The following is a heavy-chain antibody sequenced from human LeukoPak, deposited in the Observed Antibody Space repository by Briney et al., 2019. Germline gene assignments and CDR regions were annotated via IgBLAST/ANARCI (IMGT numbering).Heavy chain of an antibody. Sequence: PETLSLTCTVSGGSISSYYWSWIRQPPGKGLEWIGYIYYSGSTNYNPSLKSRVTISVDTSKNQFSLKLSSVTAADTAVYYCAGEHPGFRRGWFDPWGQGTLVTVSS. D-gene: IGHD1-14*01. J-gene: IGHJ5*02. CDR1: GGSISSYY. V-gene: IGHV4-59*01. CDR2: IYYSGST. CDR3: AGEHPGFRRGWFDP.